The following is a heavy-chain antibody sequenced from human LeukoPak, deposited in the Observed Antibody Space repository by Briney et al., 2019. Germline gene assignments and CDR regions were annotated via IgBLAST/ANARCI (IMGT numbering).Heavy chain of an antibody. Sequence: PSETLSLTCTVSGGSISSYYWSWIRQPPGKGLEWIGYIYYSGSTNYNPSLKSRVTISVDTSKNQFSLKLSSVTAADTAVYYCARDDYGDSKYYYYGMDVWGQGTTVTVSS. CDR1: GGSISSYY. V-gene: IGHV4-59*01. D-gene: IGHD4-17*01. CDR3: ARDDYGDSKYYYYGMDV. CDR2: IYYSGST. J-gene: IGHJ6*02.